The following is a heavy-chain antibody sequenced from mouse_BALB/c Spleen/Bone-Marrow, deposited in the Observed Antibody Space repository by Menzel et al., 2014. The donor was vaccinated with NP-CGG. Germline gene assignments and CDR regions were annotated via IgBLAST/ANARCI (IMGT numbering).Heavy chain of an antibody. J-gene: IGHJ4*01. D-gene: IGHD2-10*02. CDR1: GFSLSRYS. V-gene: IGHV2-6-4*01. CDR2: IWGGGST. Sequence: VQLVESGPGLVAPSQSLSITCTVSGFSLSRYSVHWVRQPPGKGLEWLGMIWGGGSTDYNSALKSRLSISKDNSKSQVFLKMNSLQTDDTAMYYSATYGNYVSYAMDYWGQGTSVTVSS. CDR3: ATYGNYVSYAMDY.